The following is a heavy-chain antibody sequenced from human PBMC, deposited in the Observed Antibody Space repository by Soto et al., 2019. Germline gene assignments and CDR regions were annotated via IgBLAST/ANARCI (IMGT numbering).Heavy chain of an antibody. D-gene: IGHD3-3*01. V-gene: IGHV1-3*01. CDR1: GYTFTSYA. Sequence: ASVKVSCKASGYTFTSYAMHWVRQAPGQRLEWMGWINAGNGNTKYSQKFQGRVTITRDTSASTAYMELSSLRSEDTAVYYCARVNYDFWSGLEHYGMAVWGKGTTVTVSS. J-gene: IGHJ6*04. CDR2: INAGNGNT. CDR3: ARVNYDFWSGLEHYGMAV.